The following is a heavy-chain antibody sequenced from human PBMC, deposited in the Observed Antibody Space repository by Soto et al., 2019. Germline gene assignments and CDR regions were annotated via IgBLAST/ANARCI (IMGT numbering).Heavy chain of an antibody. V-gene: IGHV4-30-4*01. Sequence: QVQLQESGPGLVKPSQTLSLTCTVSGGSISSGDYYWSWIRQPPGKGLAWIGYIYYSGSTYYNPSLTSRVTISVDTSKNQFSRKLSAVTAADTAVYYCARARVRYQLLYGDWFDPWGQGTLVTVSS. CDR1: GGSISSGDYY. CDR2: IYYSGST. CDR3: ARARVRYQLLYGDWFDP. D-gene: IGHD2-2*02. J-gene: IGHJ5*02.